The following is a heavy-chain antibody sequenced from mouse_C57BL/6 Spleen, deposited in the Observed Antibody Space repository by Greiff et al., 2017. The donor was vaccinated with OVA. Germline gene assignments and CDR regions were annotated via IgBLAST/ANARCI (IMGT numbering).Heavy chain of an antibody. V-gene: IGHV1-50*01. Sequence: VQLQQPGAELVKPGASVKLSCKASGYTFTSYWMQWVKQRPGQGLEWIGEIDPSDSYTNYNQKFKGKATLTVDTSSSTAYMQLSSLTSEDSAVYYCARREEDSSGPFAYWGQGTLVTVSA. CDR3: ARREEDSSGPFAY. CDR1: GYTFTSYW. CDR2: IDPSDSYT. J-gene: IGHJ3*01. D-gene: IGHD3-2*02.